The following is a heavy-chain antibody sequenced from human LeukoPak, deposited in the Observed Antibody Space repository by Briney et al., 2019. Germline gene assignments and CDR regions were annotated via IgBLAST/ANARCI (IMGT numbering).Heavy chain of an antibody. Sequence: AGGSLRLSCAASGFTVSSNFMNWVRQAPGKGLEWVSVIYSSGNSYYADSVKDRFTISRDNSKNTLYLQMNSLRAEDTAVYYCARFGRDAHGYWGQGTLVTVSS. CDR2: IYSSGNS. D-gene: IGHD3-16*01. J-gene: IGHJ4*02. CDR3: ARFGRDAHGY. V-gene: IGHV3-66*01. CDR1: GFTVSSNF.